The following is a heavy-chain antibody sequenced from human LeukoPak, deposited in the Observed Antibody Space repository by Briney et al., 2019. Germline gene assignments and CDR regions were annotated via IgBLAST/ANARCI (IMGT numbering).Heavy chain of an antibody. V-gene: IGHV4-59*01. Sequence: SETLSLTCTASGGSISSYYWSWIRQPPGKGLEWIGYIYYSGSTNYNPSLKSRVTIPVDTSKNQFSLKLSSVTAADTAVYYCARGDSTVGSFDYWGQGTLVTVSS. J-gene: IGHJ4*02. CDR1: GGSISSYY. D-gene: IGHD4-23*01. CDR2: IYYSGST. CDR3: ARGDSTVGSFDY.